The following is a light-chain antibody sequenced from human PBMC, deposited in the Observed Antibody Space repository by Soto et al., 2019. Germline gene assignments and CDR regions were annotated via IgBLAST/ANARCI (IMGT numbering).Light chain of an antibody. J-gene: IGLJ1*01. V-gene: IGLV2-8*01. CDR2: EVN. CDR3: SSYGGYNNVV. CDR1: SSDVGGYNY. Sequence: QSALTQPPSASESPGQSVTISCTGTSSDVGGYNYVSWFQQHPGKAPKLIIHEVNQRPSGVPDRCSGSKSGNTASLTVSGLQAEDEGTYYCSSYGGYNNVVFGTGTKV.